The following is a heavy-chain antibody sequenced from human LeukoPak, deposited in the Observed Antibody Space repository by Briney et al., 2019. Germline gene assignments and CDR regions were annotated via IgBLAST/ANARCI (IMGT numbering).Heavy chain of an antibody. Sequence: PGGSLRLSCAASGFTFSSYGMSWVRQAPGKGLEWVSGISGSGGSTSHADSVKGRFTISRDNSKNTLYLQMNSLRAEDTAVYYCAREPGTDYRKYYFDYWGQGTLVTVSS. D-gene: IGHD3/OR15-3a*01. J-gene: IGHJ4*02. CDR1: GFTFSSYG. CDR3: AREPGTDYRKYYFDY. CDR2: ISGSGGST. V-gene: IGHV3-23*01.